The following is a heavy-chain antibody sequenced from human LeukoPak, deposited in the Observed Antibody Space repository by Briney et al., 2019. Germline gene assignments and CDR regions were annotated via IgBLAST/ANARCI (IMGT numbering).Heavy chain of an antibody. CDR2: IYYSGST. CDR3: ARGGQWLVF. J-gene: IGHJ4*02. Sequence: SETLSLTCTVSGGSISGSSYYWGWIRQPPGKGLEWIGSIYYSGSTYYNPSLKSRVTISVDTSKNQFSLKLSSVTAADTAVYYCARGGQWLVFWGQGTLVTVSS. D-gene: IGHD6-19*01. V-gene: IGHV4-39*07. CDR1: GGSISGSSYY.